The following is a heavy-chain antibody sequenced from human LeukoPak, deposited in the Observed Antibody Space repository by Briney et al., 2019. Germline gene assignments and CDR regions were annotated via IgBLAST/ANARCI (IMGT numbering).Heavy chain of an antibody. D-gene: IGHD5-24*01. Sequence: WETLSLTCTVSNSSISTYYWTWIRQTPGKGLEWIGYIDYRGSTNHNPSLKSRVTISVDSSKKQFSLRVTSVTAADTAVYYCAAGAPKFLHLIYWGRGTPVTVSS. V-gene: IGHV4-59*01. CDR3: AAGAPKFLHLIY. CDR2: IDYRGST. CDR1: NSSISTYY. J-gene: IGHJ4*02.